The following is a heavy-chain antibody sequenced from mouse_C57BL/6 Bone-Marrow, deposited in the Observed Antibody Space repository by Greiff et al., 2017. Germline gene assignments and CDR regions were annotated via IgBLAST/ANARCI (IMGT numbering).Heavy chain of an antibody. V-gene: IGHV1-66*01. Sequence: QVQLQQSGPELVKPGASVKISCKASGYSFTSYYIHWVKQRPGQGLEWIGWIYPGSGNTKYNEKFKGKATLTADTSSSTAYMQLSSLTSEDSAVYYCARDEIFFSNYVDYWGQGTTLTVSS. CDR1: GYSFTSYY. D-gene: IGHD1-1*01. J-gene: IGHJ2*01. CDR2: IYPGSGNT. CDR3: ARDEIFFSNYVDY.